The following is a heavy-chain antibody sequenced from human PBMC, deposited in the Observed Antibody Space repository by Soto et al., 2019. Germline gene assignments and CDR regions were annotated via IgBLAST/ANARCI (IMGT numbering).Heavy chain of an antibody. CDR2: IWYDGSNK. Sequence: QVQLVESGGGVVQPGRSLRLSCAASGFTFSSYGMHWVRQAPGKGLEWVAVIWYDGSNKYYADSVKGRFTISRDNSKNTLYLQMNSLRDDTTAVYYCARDYIQRGYYYDSSGPNVWYFDLWGRGTLVTVSS. CDR1: GFTFSSYG. J-gene: IGHJ2*01. V-gene: IGHV3-33*01. D-gene: IGHD3-22*01. CDR3: ARDYIQRGYYYDSSGPNVWYFDL.